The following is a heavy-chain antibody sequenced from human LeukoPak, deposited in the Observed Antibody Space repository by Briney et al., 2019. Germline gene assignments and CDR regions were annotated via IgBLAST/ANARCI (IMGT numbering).Heavy chain of an antibody. CDR3: ARVTVGQQLAYYYYMDV. CDR2: IYTSGST. J-gene: IGHJ6*03. V-gene: IGHV4-4*07. CDR1: GGSISSYY. D-gene: IGHD6-13*01. Sequence: SETLSLTCTVSGGSISSYYWSWIRQPAGKGLEWIGRIYTSGSTNYNPSLKSRVTMSVDTSKNQFSLKLSSVTAADTAVYYCARVTVGQQLAYYYYMDVWGKGTTVTISS.